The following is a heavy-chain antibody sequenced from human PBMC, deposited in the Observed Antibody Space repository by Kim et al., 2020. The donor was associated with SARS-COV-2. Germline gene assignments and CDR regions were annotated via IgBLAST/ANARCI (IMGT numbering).Heavy chain of an antibody. V-gene: IGHV3-7*01. CDR1: GFTFSSYW. Sequence: WGSLRLSCTSSGFTFSSYWMSRVRQAPGKGLEWVANIKQDGSQKNYVDSVKGRFTISRDNAENSLYLQMNSLRAEDTAVYYCAKAVVATAVSEYWGQGTLVTVSS. CDR2: IKQDGSQK. J-gene: IGHJ4*02. D-gene: IGHD2-2*01. CDR3: AKAVVATAVSEY.